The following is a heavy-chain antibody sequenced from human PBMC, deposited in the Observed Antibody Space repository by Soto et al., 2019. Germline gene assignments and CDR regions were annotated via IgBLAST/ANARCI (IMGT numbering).Heavy chain of an antibody. CDR1: GYNYSKYW. CDR3: ARLVGYSYGRLLTGMDD. J-gene: IGHJ6*02. CDR2: IYPGASDT. Sequence: PGESLKISCRGAGYNYSKYWIGWVRQMSGRGLEWMGIIYPGASDTRYSPSFQGQVTISADKSINIVYLQWSSLKASDSAMYYCARLVGYSYGRLLTGMDDWGQGTTVTVSS. V-gene: IGHV5-51*01. D-gene: IGHD5-18*01.